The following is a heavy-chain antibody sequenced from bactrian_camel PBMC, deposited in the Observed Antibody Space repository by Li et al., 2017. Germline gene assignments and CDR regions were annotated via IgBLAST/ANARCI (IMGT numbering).Heavy chain of an antibody. D-gene: IGHD2*01. Sequence: HVQLVESGGESVQAGGSLRLSCAASGFIFGASYMGWVRQVPGKERKGVAAIHRDGRVGYADSVKGRFTISRDGAQRTIHLQMNRLEPEDTAIYYCAADLQWCRSGYSDPYARLGYRGQGTQVTVS. V-gene: IGHV3S9*01. CDR2: IHRDGRV. J-gene: IGHJ4*01. CDR3: AADLQWCRSGYSDPYARLGY. CDR1: GFIFGASY.